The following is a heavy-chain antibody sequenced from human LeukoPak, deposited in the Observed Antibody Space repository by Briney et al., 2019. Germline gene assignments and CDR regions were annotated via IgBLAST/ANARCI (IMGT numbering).Heavy chain of an antibody. CDR2: IRPSGGST. Sequence: ASVKVSCKASGYTFTSYYIHWVRQGPGQGVEWLGIIRPSGGSTSYAQKFQGRVTMTWDTSTSTVYMEVTSLRSEDTAVCYCAREYPSTYNFDSWGQGTLVTVSS. CDR3: AREYPSTYNFDS. D-gene: IGHD1-1*01. J-gene: IGHJ4*02. CDR1: GYTFTSYY. V-gene: IGHV1-46*01.